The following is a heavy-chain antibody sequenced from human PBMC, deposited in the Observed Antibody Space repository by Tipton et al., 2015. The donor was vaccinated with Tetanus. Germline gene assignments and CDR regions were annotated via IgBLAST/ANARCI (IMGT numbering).Heavy chain of an antibody. CDR2: IYRSGST. CDR3: AKVPWEGVYANWFDP. Sequence: TLSLTCAVSGGSISSSNWWSWVRQPPGKGLEWIGEIYRSGSTNYNPSLKSRVTISVDTSKNQFSLKLSSVTAADTAVYYCAKVPWEGVYANWFDPWGQGTLVTVSS. CDR1: GGSISSSNW. D-gene: IGHD2-8*01. V-gene: IGHV4-4*02. J-gene: IGHJ5*02.